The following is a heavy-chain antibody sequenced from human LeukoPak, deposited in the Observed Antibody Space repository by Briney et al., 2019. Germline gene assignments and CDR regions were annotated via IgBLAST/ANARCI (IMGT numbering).Heavy chain of an antibody. J-gene: IGHJ4*02. CDR1: GGSFSGYY. D-gene: IGHD3-10*01. CDR3: ARLYSGTRPPDY. V-gene: IGHV4-34*01. Sequence: PSETLSLTCAVYGGSFSGYYWSWIRQPPGKGLEWIGSIYYSGSTYYNPSLKSRVTISVDTSKNQFSLKLSSVTAADTAVYYCARLYSGTRPPDYWGQGTLVTVSS. CDR2: IYYSGST.